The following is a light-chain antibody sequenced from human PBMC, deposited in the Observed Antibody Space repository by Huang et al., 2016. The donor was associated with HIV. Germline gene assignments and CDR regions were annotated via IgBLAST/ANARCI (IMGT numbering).Light chain of an antibody. CDR3: QQYYQNPQT. J-gene: IGKJ5*01. CDR2: WAS. CDR1: QSLLYSLNNKNY. Sequence: DIVMTQSPDSLSVSPGERATIDCKSSQSLLYSLNNKNYLAWFQQKPGRRPKLLLYWASTRESGMPERFSGSGSGTDFTLTINNLQPEDVATYYCQQYYQNPQTFGQGT. V-gene: IGKV4-1*01.